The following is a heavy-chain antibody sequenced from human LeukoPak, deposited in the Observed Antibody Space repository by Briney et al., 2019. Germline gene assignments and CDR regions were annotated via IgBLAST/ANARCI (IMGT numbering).Heavy chain of an antibody. Sequence: GGSLRLSCAASGFTVSSNYMSWVRQAPGKGLEWVSVIYSGGSTYYADSVKGRFTISRDNSKNTLYLQMNSLRAKDTAVYYCARGSYDYRDYYYYYYMDVWGKGTTVTISS. CDR2: IYSGGST. CDR3: ARGSYDYRDYYYYYYMDV. J-gene: IGHJ6*03. V-gene: IGHV3-53*01. D-gene: IGHD3-16*01. CDR1: GFTVSSNY.